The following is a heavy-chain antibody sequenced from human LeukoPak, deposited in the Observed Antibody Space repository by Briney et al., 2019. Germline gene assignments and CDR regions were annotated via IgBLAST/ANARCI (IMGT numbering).Heavy chain of an antibody. CDR2: ISGTANST. CDR3: AKGHHRAFDI. CDR1: GFTFSHYA. D-gene: IGHD1-14*01. Sequence: GGSLRLSCAASGFTFSHYAMSWVRQAPGKGLEWVSGISGTANSTNYADSVKGRFTISRDNSKNTLDLHMNSLRAEDTAVYYCAKGHHRAFDIWGQGTMVTVSS. J-gene: IGHJ3*02. V-gene: IGHV3-23*01.